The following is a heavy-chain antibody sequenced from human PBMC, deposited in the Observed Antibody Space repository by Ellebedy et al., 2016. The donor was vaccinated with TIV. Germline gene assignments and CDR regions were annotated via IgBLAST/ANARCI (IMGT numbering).Heavy chain of an antibody. D-gene: IGHD3-10*01. V-gene: IGHV1-46*01. CDR3: ASSAPGLDNWFNP. Sequence: ASVTVSCXASGYTFTSYGISWVRQAPGQGLEWMGIINPSGGSTSYAQKFQGRVTMTRDTSTSTVYMELSSLRSEDTAVYYCASSAPGLDNWFNPWGQGTLVTVSS. J-gene: IGHJ5*02. CDR1: GYTFTSYG. CDR2: INPSGGST.